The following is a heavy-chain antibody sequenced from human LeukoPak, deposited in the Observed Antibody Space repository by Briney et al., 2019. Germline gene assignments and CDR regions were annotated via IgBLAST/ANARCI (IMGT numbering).Heavy chain of an antibody. Sequence: SVKVSCKTSGGTFSSYAISWVRQAPGQGLEWMGGIIPIFGTANYAQKFQGRVTTTADESTSTAYMELSSLRSEDTAVYYCARVGSGGSCYSCHFDYWSQGTLVTVSS. CDR1: GGTFSSYA. D-gene: IGHD2-15*01. V-gene: IGHV1-69*13. J-gene: IGHJ4*02. CDR2: IIPIFGTA. CDR3: ARVGSGGSCYSCHFDY.